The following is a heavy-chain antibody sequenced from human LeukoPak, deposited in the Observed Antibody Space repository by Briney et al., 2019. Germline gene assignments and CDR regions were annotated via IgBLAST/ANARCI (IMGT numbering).Heavy chain of an antibody. V-gene: IGHV3-48*04. Sequence: PGGSLRLSCAASGFTFSSYSMNWDRQAPGKGLEWVSYISSSSSTIYYADSVKGRFTISRDNAKNSLYLQMNSLRAEDTAVYYCASYSNYLFDYWGQGTLVTVSS. J-gene: IGHJ4*02. D-gene: IGHD4-11*01. CDR3: ASYSNYLFDY. CDR1: GFTFSSYS. CDR2: ISSSSSTI.